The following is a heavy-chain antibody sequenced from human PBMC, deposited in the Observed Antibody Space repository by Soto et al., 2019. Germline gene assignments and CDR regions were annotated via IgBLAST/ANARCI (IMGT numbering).Heavy chain of an antibody. Sequence: QVQLRESGPGLVKPSQTLSLTRTVSGGSISSGNYYWSWIRQSPGKGLEWMGYVDYSGNTFYNPSLKSRVALSADTSKNQFSLKLSSVTAADTAVYYCARYCSSTSCLNFDCWGQGTLVTVSS. J-gene: IGHJ4*02. CDR3: ARYCSSTSCLNFDC. D-gene: IGHD2-2*01. CDR1: GGSISSGNYY. CDR2: VDYSGNT. V-gene: IGHV4-30-4*01.